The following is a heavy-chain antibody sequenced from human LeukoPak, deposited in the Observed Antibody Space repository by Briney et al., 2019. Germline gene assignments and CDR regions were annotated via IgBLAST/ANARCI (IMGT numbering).Heavy chain of an antibody. CDR3: ATQILLCHYY. J-gene: IGHJ4*02. V-gene: IGHV4-4*07. Sequence: PSETLSLTCTVSGGSISSYYWSWIRQPAGKGLEWIGRIYTSGSTNYNPSLKSRVTISVDTSNNQFSLKLTSVTAADTAIYYCATQILLCHYYWGQGTLVTVSS. D-gene: IGHD3-10*01. CDR1: GGSISSYY. CDR2: IYTSGST.